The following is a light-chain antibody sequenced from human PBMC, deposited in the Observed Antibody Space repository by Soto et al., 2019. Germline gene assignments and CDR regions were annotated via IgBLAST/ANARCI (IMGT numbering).Light chain of an antibody. V-gene: IGLV2-23*01. CDR2: EGS. CDR1: SSDVGSYNL. Sequence: SVLNQPASVSGSPGQSITISCTGTSSDVGSYNLVSWYQQHPGKAPKLMIYEGSKRPSGVSNRFSGSKSGNTASLTISGLQAEDEADYYCCSYAGSSPYVFGTGTKVTVL. J-gene: IGLJ1*01. CDR3: CSYAGSSPYV.